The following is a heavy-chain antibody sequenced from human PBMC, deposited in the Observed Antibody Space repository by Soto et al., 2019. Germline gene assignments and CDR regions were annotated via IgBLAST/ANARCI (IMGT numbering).Heavy chain of an antibody. CDR3: VREASSSGLHLDH. CDR1: GFIFSNYA. J-gene: IGHJ4*02. CDR2: ISGSGSST. V-gene: IGHV3-23*01. D-gene: IGHD6-6*01. Sequence: PWGSLRLSCAASGFIFSNYAMSWVHQAPGKGLGWVSFISGSGSSTYYADSVQGRFTISRGNSKNTLYLQMNSLRAEDAAVYYCVREASSSGLHLDHWGRGTLVTVSS.